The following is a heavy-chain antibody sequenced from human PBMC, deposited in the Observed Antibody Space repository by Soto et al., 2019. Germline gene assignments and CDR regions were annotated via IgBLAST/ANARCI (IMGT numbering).Heavy chain of an antibody. CDR1: GFTFSSYW. Sequence: EVQLVESGGGLVRPGGSLRLSCAASGFTFSSYWMHWVRQAPGKGLVWVSRMNEDGGTTDYADSVKGRFTIFRDNAKNTLYLQMNSLRVEDTAVYYSASDLSRRADVWRQGTTVTVSS. CDR3: ASDLSRRADV. J-gene: IGHJ6*02. V-gene: IGHV3-74*02. CDR2: MNEDGGTT.